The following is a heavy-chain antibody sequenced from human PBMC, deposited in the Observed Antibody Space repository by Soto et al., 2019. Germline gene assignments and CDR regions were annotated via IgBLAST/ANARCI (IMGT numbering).Heavy chain of an antibody. CDR1: GFSLSTSGVG. J-gene: IGHJ6*02. Sequence: SGPTLVNHTQTLTLTCTFSGFSLSTSGVGVGWIRQPPGKALEWLALIYWDDDKRYSPSLKSRLTITKDTSKNQVVLTMTNMDPVDTATYYCAHSFDGYSYDMYGMDVWGQGTTVTVSS. CDR2: IYWDDDK. CDR3: AHSFDGYSYDMYGMDV. D-gene: IGHD5-18*01. V-gene: IGHV2-5*02.